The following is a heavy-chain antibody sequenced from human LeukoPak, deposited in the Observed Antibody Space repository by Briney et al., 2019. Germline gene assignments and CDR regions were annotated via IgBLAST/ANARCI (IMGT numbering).Heavy chain of an antibody. CDR2: FSSDGRST. D-gene: IGHD2-2*01. CDR3: ARDGRYCIITSCYGYYGMDV. Sequence: GRSLRLSCAASGFTFSTFNMHWVRQAPGKGLEWVAVFSSDGRSTFYAENVQGRFTLSRDNSKNTLSLQMNSLRAEDTAVYYCARDGRYCIITSCYGYYGMDVWGQGTTVTVSS. V-gene: IGHV3-30*03. CDR1: GFTFSTFN. J-gene: IGHJ6*02.